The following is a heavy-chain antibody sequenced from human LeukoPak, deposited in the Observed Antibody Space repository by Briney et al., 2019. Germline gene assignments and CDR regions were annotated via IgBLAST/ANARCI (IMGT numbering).Heavy chain of an antibody. CDR2: ISSSSSYT. Sequence: GGSPSLSCVGSGFTLSGYYMSWIRQAPGEGLEWVSYISSSSSYTNYADSVKGRFTISRDNAKNSLYLQMNSLRAEDTAVYYCAREKDYDILTGIDYWGQGTLVTVSS. D-gene: IGHD3-9*01. J-gene: IGHJ4*02. CDR1: GFTLSGYY. V-gene: IGHV3-11*05. CDR3: AREKDYDILTGIDY.